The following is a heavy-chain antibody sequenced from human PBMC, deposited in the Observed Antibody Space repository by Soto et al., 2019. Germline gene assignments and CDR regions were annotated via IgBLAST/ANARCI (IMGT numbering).Heavy chain of an antibody. V-gene: IGHV3-48*02. J-gene: IGHJ1*01. Sequence: GGSLRLSCAASGFTFSSYSMNWVRQAPGKGLEWVSYISSSSSSTIYYADSVKGRFTISRDNAKNSLYLQMNSLRDEDTAVYYCARDYRLVVVTATPSPYFQHWGQGTLVTVSS. CDR1: GFTFSSYS. CDR2: ISSSSSSTI. CDR3: ARDYRLVVVTATPSPYFQH. D-gene: IGHD2-21*02.